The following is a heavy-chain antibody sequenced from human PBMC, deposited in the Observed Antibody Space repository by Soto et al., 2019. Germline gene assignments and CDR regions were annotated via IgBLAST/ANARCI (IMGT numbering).Heavy chain of an antibody. V-gene: IGHV3-23*01. D-gene: IGHD2-2*02. Sequence: GGSLRLSCAASGFTFSSYAMSWVRQAPGKGLEWVSAISGSGGSTYYADSVKGRFTISRDNSKNTLYLQMNSLRAEDTAVYYCAKGGGIVVVPAAIDYYYYYGMDVWGQGTTVTVSS. CDR3: AKGGGIVVVPAAIDYYYYYGMDV. CDR1: GFTFSSYA. CDR2: ISGSGGST. J-gene: IGHJ6*02.